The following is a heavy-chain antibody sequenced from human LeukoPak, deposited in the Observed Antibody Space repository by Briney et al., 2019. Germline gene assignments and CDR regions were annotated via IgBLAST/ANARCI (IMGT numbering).Heavy chain of an antibody. CDR2: ISAYNGNT. V-gene: IGHV1-18*01. D-gene: IGHD1-26*01. CDR1: GYTFTSYG. CDR3: ARESKYDGATSSLGFDY. Sequence: ASVKVSCKASGYTFTSYGISWVRQAPGQGLEWMGWISAYNGNTNYAQKLQGRVTMTTDTSTSTAYMELRSLRSDDTAVYYCARESKYDGATSSLGFDYWGQGTMVTVSS. J-gene: IGHJ4*03.